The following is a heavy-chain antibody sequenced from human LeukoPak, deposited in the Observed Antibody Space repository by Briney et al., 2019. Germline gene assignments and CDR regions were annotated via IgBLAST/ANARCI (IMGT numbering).Heavy chain of an antibody. V-gene: IGHV5-51*01. CDR2: IYPGDSDT. Sequence: GESLKISCQGSGYRFTNYWIGWVRQMPGKGPEWMAIIYPGDSDTRYSPSFQGRVTIPADKSISTAYLQWSSLKASDTAMYYCAAGWYGGPYDYWGLGILVTVSS. CDR1: GYRFTNYW. D-gene: IGHD6-19*01. J-gene: IGHJ4*02. CDR3: AAGWYGGPYDY.